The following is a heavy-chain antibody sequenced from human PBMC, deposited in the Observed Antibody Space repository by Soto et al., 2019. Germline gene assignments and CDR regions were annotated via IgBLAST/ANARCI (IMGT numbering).Heavy chain of an antibody. CDR1: GGSFSGYY. J-gene: IGHJ5*02. D-gene: IGHD2-2*01. CDR2: INHSGST. CDR3: ARVDRCSSTSCYAGWFDP. V-gene: IGHV4-34*01. Sequence: SETLSLTCAVYGGSFSGYYWSWIRQPPGKGLEWIGEINHSGSTNYNPSLKSRVTISVDTSKNQFSLKLSSVTAADTAVYYCARVDRCSSTSCYAGWFDPWGQGTLVTVSS.